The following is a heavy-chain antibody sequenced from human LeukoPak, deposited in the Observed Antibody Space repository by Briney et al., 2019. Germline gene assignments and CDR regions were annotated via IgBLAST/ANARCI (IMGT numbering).Heavy chain of an antibody. CDR3: AKDRQCLRLGGYFDY. CDR2: ISGSGGST. CDR1: GFTFSSYA. V-gene: IGHV3-23*01. J-gene: IGHJ4*02. Sequence: GGSLRLSCAASGFTFSSYAMSWVRQAPGKGLEWVSAISGSGGSTYYADSVKGRFTISRDNSKNTLYLQMNSLRAEDTAVYYCAKDRQCLRLGGYFDYWGQGTLVTVSS. D-gene: IGHD5/OR15-5a*01.